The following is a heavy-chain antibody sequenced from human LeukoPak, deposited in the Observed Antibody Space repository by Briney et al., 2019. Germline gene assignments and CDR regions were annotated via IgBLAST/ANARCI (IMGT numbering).Heavy chain of an antibody. D-gene: IGHD1-26*01. V-gene: IGHV4-4*02. CDR3: AREVDRRELRFLDY. CDR2: IYHSGST. J-gene: IGHJ4*02. Sequence: SETLSLTCAVSGGSISSSNWWSWVRQPPGKGLEWIGEIYHSGSTNYNPSLKSRVTISVDKSKNQFSLKLSSVTAADTAVYYCAREVDRRELRFLDYWGQGTLVTVSS. CDR1: GGSISSSNW.